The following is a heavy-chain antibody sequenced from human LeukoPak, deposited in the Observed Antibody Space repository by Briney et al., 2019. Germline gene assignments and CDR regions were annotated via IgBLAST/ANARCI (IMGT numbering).Heavy chain of an antibody. V-gene: IGHV3-23*01. CDR1: GFTFRSHA. D-gene: IGHD3-3*01. CDR3: AKGSSTIFGVVIDNTFDY. Sequence: GGSLRLSCVGSGFTFRSHAMSWVRQAPEKGLEFVSGIYENGGTTYYADSVKSRFTISRDNSKNTLYLQMNSLRAEDTAVYYCAKGSSTIFGVVIDNTFDYWGQGTLVTVSS. CDR2: IYENGGTT. J-gene: IGHJ4*02.